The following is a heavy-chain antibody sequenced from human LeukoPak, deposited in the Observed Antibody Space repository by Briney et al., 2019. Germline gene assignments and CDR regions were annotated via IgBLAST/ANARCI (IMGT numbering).Heavy chain of an antibody. CDR1: GGSFSGYY. Sequence: ETLSLTCAVYGGSFSGYYWSWIRQPPGKGLEWIGEINHSGSTNYNPSLKSRVTISVDTSKNQFSLKLSSVTAADTAVYYCARVGPRDTIDYWGQGTLVTVSS. J-gene: IGHJ4*02. CDR3: ARVGPRDTIDY. CDR2: INHSGST. V-gene: IGHV4-34*01.